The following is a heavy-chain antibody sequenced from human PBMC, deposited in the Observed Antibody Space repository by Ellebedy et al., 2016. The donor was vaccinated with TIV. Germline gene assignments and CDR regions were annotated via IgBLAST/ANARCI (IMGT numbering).Heavy chain of an antibody. CDR3: ARGIYYYDSSGYFDY. J-gene: IGHJ4*02. Sequence: PGGSLRLSCAASGFTFSSYGMHWVRQAPGKGLEWVAVISYDGSNKYYADSVKGRFTISRDNSKNTLYLQMNSLRAEDTAVYYCARGIYYYDSSGYFDYWGQGTLVTVSS. CDR2: ISYDGSNK. V-gene: IGHV3-30*03. CDR1: GFTFSSYG. D-gene: IGHD3-22*01.